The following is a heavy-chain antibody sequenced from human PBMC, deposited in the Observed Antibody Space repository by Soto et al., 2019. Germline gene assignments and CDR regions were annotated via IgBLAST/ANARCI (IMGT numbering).Heavy chain of an antibody. D-gene: IGHD3-10*01. Sequence: QVQLLQSGAEVKKPGASVKVSCKASGYTFTGYYMHWVRQAPGQGLEWMGWINPNSGGTNYAQKYQARVTMNRDTSISTAYMELSSLRSAGTAVYYCARRYYYGSGSDPFDYWGQGTMVTVS. V-gene: IGHV1-2*02. CDR2: INPNSGGT. CDR1: GYTFTGYY. J-gene: IGHJ4*02. CDR3: ARRYYYGSGSDPFDY.